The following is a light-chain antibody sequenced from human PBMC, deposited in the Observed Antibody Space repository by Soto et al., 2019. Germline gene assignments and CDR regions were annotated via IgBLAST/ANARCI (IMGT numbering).Light chain of an antibody. Sequence: IELTQSPSSLSASVGDRVTSTCRSSQGISSYLAWYQQKPGKAPKLLIYAASTLQSGVPSRFSGSGSGTDFTLTIRRLPPEDFATYYCQQLNSYQITFGGGTKVDIK. J-gene: IGKJ4*01. V-gene: IGKV1-9*01. CDR3: QQLNSYQIT. CDR1: QGISSY. CDR2: AAS.